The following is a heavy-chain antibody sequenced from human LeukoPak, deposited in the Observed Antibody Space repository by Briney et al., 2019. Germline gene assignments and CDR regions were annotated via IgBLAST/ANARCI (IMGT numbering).Heavy chain of an antibody. J-gene: IGHJ4*02. D-gene: IGHD3-10*01. CDR1: GGSISSYY. CDR3: ARAGGSGSYSYFDY. V-gene: IGHV4-59*01. CDR2: IYYSGST. Sequence: SETLSLTCTVSGGSISSYYRSWIRQPPGKGLEWIGYIYYSGSTNYNPSLKSRVTISVDTSKNPFSLKLSSVTAADPAVYYCARAGGSGSYSYFDYWGQGTLVTVSS.